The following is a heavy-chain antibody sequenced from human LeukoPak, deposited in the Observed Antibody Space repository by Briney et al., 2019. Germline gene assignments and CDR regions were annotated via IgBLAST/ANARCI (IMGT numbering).Heavy chain of an antibody. Sequence: SETLSLTCAVYGGSFSGYYWSWIRQPPGKGLEWIGEINHSGSTNYNPSLKSRVTISVDTSKNQFSLKLSSVTAADTAVYYCAIGRYRDAFDIWGQGTMVTVSS. V-gene: IGHV4-34*01. CDR1: GGSFSGYY. CDR3: AIGRYRDAFDI. CDR2: INHSGST. J-gene: IGHJ3*02. D-gene: IGHD1-26*01.